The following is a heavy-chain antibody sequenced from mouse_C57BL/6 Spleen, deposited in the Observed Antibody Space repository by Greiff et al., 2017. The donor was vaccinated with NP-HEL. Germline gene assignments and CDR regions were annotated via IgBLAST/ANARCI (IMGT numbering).Heavy chain of an antibody. D-gene: IGHD1-1*01. CDR2: INPYNGDT. CDR3: ARGDGSSYDYFDY. J-gene: IGHJ2*01. CDR1: GYSFTGYF. V-gene: IGHV1-20*01. Sequence: EVQLQKSGPELVKPGDSVKISCKASGYSFTGYFMNWVMQSHGKSLEWIGRINPYNGDTFYNQKFKGKATLTVDKSSSTAHMALRSLTSEDSAVYYCARGDGSSYDYFDYWGQGTTLTVSS.